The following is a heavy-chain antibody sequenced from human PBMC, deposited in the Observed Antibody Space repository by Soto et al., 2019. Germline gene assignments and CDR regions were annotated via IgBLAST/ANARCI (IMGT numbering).Heavy chain of an antibody. J-gene: IGHJ4*02. Sequence: GGSLRLSCVASGFTFSNYAMSWVRQAPGKGREWVSGISASGRYTYYADSGKDRFTISRDSFKNTLYLQMNSRRAEDRGTYYCAKGKTSGWYYFDYWGQGALVTVSS. V-gene: IGHV3-23*01. CDR3: AKGKTSGWYYFDY. D-gene: IGHD6-19*01. CDR1: GFTFSNYA. CDR2: ISASGRYT.